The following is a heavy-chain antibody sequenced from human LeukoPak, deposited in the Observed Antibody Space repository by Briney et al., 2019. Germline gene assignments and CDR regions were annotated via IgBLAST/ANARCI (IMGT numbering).Heavy chain of an antibody. V-gene: IGHV4-59*01. Sequence: PSETLSLTCTVSGGSISSYYWSWIRQPPGKGLEWIGYIYYSGSTNYNPSLKSRVTISVDTSKNQFSLKLSSVTAADTAVYYCARVGSSSWYLYFDYWGQGTLVTVSS. J-gene: IGHJ4*02. D-gene: IGHD6-13*01. CDR2: IYYSGST. CDR3: ARVGSSSWYLYFDY. CDR1: GGSISSYY.